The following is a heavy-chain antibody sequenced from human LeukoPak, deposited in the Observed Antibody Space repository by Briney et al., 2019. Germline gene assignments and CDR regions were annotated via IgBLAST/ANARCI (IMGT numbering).Heavy chain of an antibody. Sequence: SETLSLTCTVSGGSINSGAYHWSWIRQPPGKGLEWIGYIYHSGNTYYNPSLKSRVTISLDKSKNQFSLKLSSVTAADTAVYYCARWGGWELRTFDYWGQGTLVTVSS. CDR2: IYHSGNT. CDR3: ARWGGWELRTFDY. D-gene: IGHD1-26*01. V-gene: IGHV4-30-2*01. J-gene: IGHJ4*02. CDR1: GGSINSGAYH.